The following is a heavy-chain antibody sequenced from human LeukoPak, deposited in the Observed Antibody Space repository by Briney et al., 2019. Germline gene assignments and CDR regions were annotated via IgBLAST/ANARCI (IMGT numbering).Heavy chain of an antibody. Sequence: GGSLRLSCAASGFTFSSYEMNWVRQAPGKGLEWVSAISGSGGSTYYADSVKGRFTISRDNSKNTLYLQMNSLRAEDTAVYYCARDRVGYIVGGFDYWGQGTLVTVSS. J-gene: IGHJ4*02. CDR1: GFTFSSYE. D-gene: IGHD5-18*01. CDR2: ISGSGGST. V-gene: IGHV3-23*01. CDR3: ARDRVGYIVGGFDY.